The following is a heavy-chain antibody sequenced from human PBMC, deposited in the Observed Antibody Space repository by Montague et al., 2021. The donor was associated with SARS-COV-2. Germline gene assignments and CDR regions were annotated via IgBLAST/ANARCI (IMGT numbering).Heavy chain of an antibody. J-gene: IGHJ4*02. CDR2: IKQDGSEK. CDR1: GFTFSIHW. Sequence: SLRLSCAASGFTFSIHWISWVRQAPGKGLEWVANIKQDGSEKYYLDSVKGRFTISRDNAKNSLFLQMNSLRAEDTAVYYCARASGSSWDFDYWGQGTLVTVSS. D-gene: IGHD6-13*01. V-gene: IGHV3-7*01. CDR3: ARASGSSWDFDY.